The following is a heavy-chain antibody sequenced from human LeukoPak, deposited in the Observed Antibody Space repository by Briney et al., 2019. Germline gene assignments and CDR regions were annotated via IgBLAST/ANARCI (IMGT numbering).Heavy chain of an antibody. D-gene: IGHD3-22*01. Sequence: SETLSLTCAVYGGSFSGYYWSWIRQPPWKGLEWIGDINHSGSTNYNPSLTSRVTILVDTSKNQYTLKLSSVAAADTAVEYFSRATYYYDSSGYYPDYWGQGTLVTVSS. V-gene: IGHV4-34*01. CDR3: SRATYYYDSSGYYPDY. CDR2: INHSGST. J-gene: IGHJ4*02. CDR1: GGSFSGYY.